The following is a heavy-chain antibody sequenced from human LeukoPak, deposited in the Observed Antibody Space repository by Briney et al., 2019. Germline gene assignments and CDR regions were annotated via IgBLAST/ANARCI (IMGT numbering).Heavy chain of an antibody. CDR3: ASESASGGDY. CDR2: INHSGST. Sequence: SETLSHTCAVYGGSFSGYYWSWIRQPPGEGLEWIGEINHSGSTNYNPSLKSRVTISVDTSKNQFSLKLSSVTAADTAVYYCASESASGGDYWGQGTLVTVAS. CDR1: GGSFSGYY. J-gene: IGHJ4*02. V-gene: IGHV4-34*01. D-gene: IGHD1-26*01.